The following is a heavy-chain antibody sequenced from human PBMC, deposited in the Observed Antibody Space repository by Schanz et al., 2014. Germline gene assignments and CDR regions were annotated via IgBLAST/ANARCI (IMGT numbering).Heavy chain of an antibody. D-gene: IGHD1-26*01. CDR3: ARFNSGSHSPPYYYYGMDV. CDR1: GYTLTGFG. Sequence: QVQLVQSGAEVKKPGASVKVSCKASGYTLTGFGVSWVRQAPGQGREWMGWISAYSGNSKYAQKLQGRVTMTTDTSTNTAYMELRSLTSDDTAVYYCARFNSGSHSPPYYYYGMDVWGQESWSPSP. CDR2: ISAYSGNS. J-gene: IGHJ6*02. V-gene: IGHV1-18*01.